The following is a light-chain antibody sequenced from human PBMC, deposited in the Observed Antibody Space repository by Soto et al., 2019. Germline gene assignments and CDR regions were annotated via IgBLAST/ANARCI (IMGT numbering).Light chain of an antibody. V-gene: IGKV1-39*01. CDR3: QQSYCTPHN. CDR1: QSISSY. CDR2: GAS. Sequence: DIQMTQSPSSLSASVGDRVTITCRASQSISSYLNWYQHKPGKAPKLLIYGASSLQSGVPSRFSGSGSGTDFTLIITSLQPEDFANYYCQQSYCTPHNFGQGTRLEIK. J-gene: IGKJ2*01.